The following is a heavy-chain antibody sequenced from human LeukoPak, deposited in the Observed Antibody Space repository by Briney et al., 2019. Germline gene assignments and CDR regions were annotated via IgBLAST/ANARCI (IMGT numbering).Heavy chain of an antibody. CDR1: GGSISSNGYY. V-gene: IGHV4-39*01. D-gene: IGHD6-13*01. J-gene: IGHJ5*02. Sequence: SETLSLTCTVSGGSISSNGYYWGWIRQPPGKGLEWIGSFYYTGSTFYSPSLKSRVTISVDTSKNQFSLKLSSVTAADTAVYYCARHGLPIAAAAKGWFDPWGQGTLVTVSS. CDR2: FYYTGST. CDR3: ARHGLPIAAAAKGWFDP.